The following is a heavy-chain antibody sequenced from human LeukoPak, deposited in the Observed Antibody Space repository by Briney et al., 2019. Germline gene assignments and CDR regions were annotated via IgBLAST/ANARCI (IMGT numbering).Heavy chain of an antibody. CDR2: SYPGDSDT. J-gene: IGHJ4*02. D-gene: IGHD3-10*01. Sequence: GESLQISCQGSGYSFTTYWIGWVRQMPGKGLEWMGISYPGDSDTRYSPSFQGQVTISADKSISTAYLQWSSLKASDTAMYYCARTNYYGSGSYFNYWGQGTLVTVSS. CDR3: ARTNYYGSGSYFNY. V-gene: IGHV5-51*01. CDR1: GYSFTTYW.